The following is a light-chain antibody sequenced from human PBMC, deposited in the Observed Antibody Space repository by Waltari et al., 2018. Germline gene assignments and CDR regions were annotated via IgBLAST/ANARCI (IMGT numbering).Light chain of an antibody. V-gene: IGLV2-11*01. Sequence: QSALTQPRPVSGSPGQSVTLPCPGTDSDVGAYKSSSWYHHLPGKTPSLVIYDVDQRPSGVPERFSGSKAGNTASLTISGLQTDDEASYYCCSYAGRYTSVFGGGTKVTVL. CDR2: DVD. CDR1: DSDVGAYKS. J-gene: IGLJ2*01. CDR3: CSYAGRYTSV.